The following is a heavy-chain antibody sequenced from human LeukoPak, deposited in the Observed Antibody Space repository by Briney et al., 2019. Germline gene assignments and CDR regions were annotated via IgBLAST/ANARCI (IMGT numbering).Heavy chain of an antibody. V-gene: IGHV3-9*01. J-gene: IGHJ4*02. D-gene: IGHD3-22*01. CDR1: GFTFDDYA. CDR2: ISWNSGSI. Sequence: GGSLRLSCAASGFTFDDYAMHWVRQAPGKGLEWVSGISWNSGSIGYADSVKSRFTISRDNAKNSLYLQMNSLRAEDTALYYCAKDFYDSSGYGDYWGQGTLVTVSS. CDR3: AKDFYDSSGYGDY.